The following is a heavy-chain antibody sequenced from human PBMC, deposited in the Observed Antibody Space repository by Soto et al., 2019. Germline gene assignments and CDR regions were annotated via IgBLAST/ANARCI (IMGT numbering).Heavy chain of an antibody. J-gene: IGHJ4*01. Sequence: QALLEQSGPEVKKPGDSVRISCWLYDSVFVTSVITWLRQAPGQGLEWMGWVSANDGGTLSAMKFTDRLVMSKDPVRQMDYLELWHVKSDDSAVDFCARGGGRNMRPLETWGHGTPVSVSS. CDR1: DSVFVTSV. CDR3: ARGGGRNMRPLET. CDR2: VSANDGGT. D-gene: IGHD3-16*01. V-gene: IGHV1-18*01.